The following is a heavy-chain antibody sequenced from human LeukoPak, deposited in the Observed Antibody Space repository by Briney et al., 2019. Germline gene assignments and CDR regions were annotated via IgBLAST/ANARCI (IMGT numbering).Heavy chain of an antibody. CDR1: GGTFSSYA. V-gene: IGHV1-18*01. CDR2: ISAYNGNT. J-gene: IGHJ4*02. Sequence: ASVTVSCKASGGTFSSYAISWVRQAPGQGLEWMGWISAYNGNTNYAQKLQGRVTMTTDTSTSTAYMELRSLRSDDTAVYYSARGGGSSRSGYFDYWGQGTLVTVSS. D-gene: IGHD3-10*01. CDR3: ARGGGSSRSGYFDY.